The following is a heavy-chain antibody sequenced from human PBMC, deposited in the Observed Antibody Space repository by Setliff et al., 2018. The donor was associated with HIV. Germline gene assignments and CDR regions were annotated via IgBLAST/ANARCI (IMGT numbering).Heavy chain of an antibody. CDR2: IYYSGST. Sequence: PSETLSLTCTVSGGSISSSSYYWGWIRQPPGKGLEWIGSIYYSGSTYYNPSLKSRVNISVDTSKNQFSLKLSSVTAADTAVYYCARELLRSWDGSENSYKPYYFDYWGQGTLVTVSS. CDR3: ARELLRSWDGSENSYKPYYFDY. V-gene: IGHV4-39*07. CDR1: GGSISSSSYY. J-gene: IGHJ4*02. D-gene: IGHD3-10*01.